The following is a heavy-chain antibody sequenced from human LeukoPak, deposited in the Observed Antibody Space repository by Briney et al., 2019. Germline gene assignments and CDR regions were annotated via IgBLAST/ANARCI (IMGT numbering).Heavy chain of an antibody. CDR3: AKDVSWNWFDP. CDR1: GFTFSSSA. Sequence: GSLRLSCVASGFTFSSSAFHWVRQAPGKGLDWVALISYDGSNNYYADSVKGRFTISRDNSKNTLYLQMNTLRAEDTAVYYCAKDVSWNWFDPWGQGTLVTVSS. V-gene: IGHV3-30*18. CDR2: ISYDGSNN. J-gene: IGHJ5*02.